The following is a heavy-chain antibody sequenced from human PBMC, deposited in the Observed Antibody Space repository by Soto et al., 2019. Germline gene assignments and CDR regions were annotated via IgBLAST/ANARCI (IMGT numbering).Heavy chain of an antibody. CDR1: GGSVSSGSYY. Sequence: PSETLSLTCTVSGGSVSSGSYYWSWIRQPQGKGLEWIGYIYYSGSTNYNPSLKSRVTISVDTSKNQFSLKLSSVTAADTAVYYCARPERISCSTTSCPRWFDPWGHATLVTVSS. V-gene: IGHV4-61*01. D-gene: IGHD2-2*01. J-gene: IGHJ5*02. CDR3: ARPERISCSTTSCPRWFDP. CDR2: IYYSGST.